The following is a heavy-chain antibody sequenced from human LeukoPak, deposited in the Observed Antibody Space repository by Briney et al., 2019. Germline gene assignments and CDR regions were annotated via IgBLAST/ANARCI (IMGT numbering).Heavy chain of an antibody. CDR1: GGSFSGYY. V-gene: IGHV4-31*11. Sequence: KASETLSLTCAVYGGSFSGYYWSWIRQHPGKGLEWIGYIYYSGSTYYNPSLKSRVTISVDTSKNQFSLKLSSVTAADTAVYYCAGAAAGPYDYWGQGTLVTVSS. J-gene: IGHJ4*02. CDR2: IYYSGST. CDR3: AGAAAGPYDY. D-gene: IGHD6-13*01.